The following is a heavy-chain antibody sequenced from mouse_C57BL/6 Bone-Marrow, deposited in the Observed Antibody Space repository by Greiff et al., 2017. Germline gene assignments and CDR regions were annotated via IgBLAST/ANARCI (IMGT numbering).Heavy chain of an antibody. J-gene: IGHJ4*01. CDR2: IDPSDSYT. Sequence: QVQLKQPGAELVKPGASVKLSCKASGYTFTSYWMQWAKQRPGQGLEWIGEIDPSDSYTNSNQKFKGKATLTVDTSSSPAYMQLSLLTSEDSAVYYCARDLGPIYYYGYYYAMDYWGQGTSGTVSS. CDR3: ARDLGPIYYYGYYYAMDY. D-gene: IGHD1-1*01. CDR1: GYTFTSYW. V-gene: IGHV1-50*01.